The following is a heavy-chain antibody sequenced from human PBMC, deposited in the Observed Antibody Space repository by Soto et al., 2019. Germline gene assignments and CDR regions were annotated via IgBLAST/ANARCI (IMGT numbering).Heavy chain of an antibody. CDR2: ISSANTHI. V-gene: IGHV3-21*01. CDR3: VRSPYCGGDCYPVSFFDY. D-gene: IGHD2-21*02. CDR1: GFTFSDYT. Sequence: PXGSLKLSCAASGFTFSDYTIHWVRQPPGKGLEWVSSISSANTHIFYADSVKGRFTISRDHASNSLSLQMNSLRADDTAVYYCVRSPYCGGDCYPVSFFDYWGQGTLVTVSS. J-gene: IGHJ4*02.